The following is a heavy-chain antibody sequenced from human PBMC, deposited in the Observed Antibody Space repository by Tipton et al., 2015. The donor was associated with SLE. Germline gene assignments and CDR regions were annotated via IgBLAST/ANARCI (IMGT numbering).Heavy chain of an antibody. D-gene: IGHD2-15*01. CDR3: ARGLGVVVAVAFDI. V-gene: IGHV4-34*01. CDR1: GGSFSGYY. Sequence: TLSLTCAVYGGSFSGYYWSWIRQPPGKGLEWIGEINHSGITNYNPSLKSRVTISVDTSKNQFSLKLSSVTAADTAVYYCARGLGVVVAVAFDIWGQGTMVTVSS. CDR2: INHSGIT. J-gene: IGHJ3*02.